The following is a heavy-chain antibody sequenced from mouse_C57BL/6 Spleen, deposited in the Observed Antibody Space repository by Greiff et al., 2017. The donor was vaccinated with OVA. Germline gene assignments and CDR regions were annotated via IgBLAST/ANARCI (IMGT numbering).Heavy chain of an antibody. CDR1: GYTFTDYN. J-gene: IGHJ2*01. CDR3: ARGGLTTVVATRGYFDY. Sequence: EVQLQQSGPELVKPGASVKIPCKASGYTFTDYNMDWVKQSHGKSLEWIGDINPNNGGTIYNQKFKGKATLTVDKSSSTAYMELRSLTSEDTAVYYCARGGLTTVVATRGYFDYWGQGTTLTVSS. D-gene: IGHD1-1*01. CDR2: INPNNGGT. V-gene: IGHV1-18*01.